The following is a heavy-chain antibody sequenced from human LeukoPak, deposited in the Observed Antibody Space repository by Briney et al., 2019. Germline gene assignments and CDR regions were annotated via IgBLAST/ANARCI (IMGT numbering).Heavy chain of an antibody. J-gene: IGHJ3*02. D-gene: IGHD4-17*01. CDR2: ISYDGSNK. V-gene: IGHV3-30-3*01. CDR3: AKERHDYGDYYAFDI. CDR1: GFTFSSYA. Sequence: GGSLRLSCAASGFTFSSYAMHWVRQAPGKGLEWVAVISYDGSNKYYADSVKGRFTISRDNSKNTLYLQMNSLRAEDTAVYYCAKERHDYGDYYAFDIWGQGTMVTVSS.